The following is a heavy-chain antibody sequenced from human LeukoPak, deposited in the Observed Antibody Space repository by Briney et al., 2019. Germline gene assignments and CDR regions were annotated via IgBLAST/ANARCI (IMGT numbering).Heavy chain of an antibody. Sequence: GGSLRLSCAASGFTFSSYEMNWVRQAPGKGLEWIAYITNTGNTVHYADSVMGRFTISRDNAKKSLYLQMNSLRDDDTAVYYCARNLGYCVGEKCYYFDPWGQGTLVTVSS. CDR3: ARNLGYCVGEKCYYFDP. CDR1: GFTFSSYE. J-gene: IGHJ5*02. CDR2: ITNTGNTV. V-gene: IGHV3-48*03. D-gene: IGHD2-21*01.